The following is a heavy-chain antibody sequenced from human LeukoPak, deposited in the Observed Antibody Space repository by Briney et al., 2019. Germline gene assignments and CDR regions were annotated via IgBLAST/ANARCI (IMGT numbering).Heavy chain of an antibody. D-gene: IGHD3-22*01. J-gene: IGHJ4*02. CDR1: GGSISSHY. CDR3: ARVRFKGGSSGYYFDY. Sequence: SETLSLTCTVSGGSISSHYWSWIRQPPGKGLEWIGYIYYGGSTNYNPSLKSRVTISVDTSKNQFSLKLSSVTAADTAVYYCARVRFKGGSSGYYFDYWGQGTLVTVSS. CDR2: IYYGGST. V-gene: IGHV4-59*11.